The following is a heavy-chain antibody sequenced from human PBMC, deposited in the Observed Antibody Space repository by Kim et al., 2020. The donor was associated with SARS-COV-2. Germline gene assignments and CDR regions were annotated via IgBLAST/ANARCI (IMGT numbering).Heavy chain of an antibody. CDR2: FDPEDGET. Sequence: ASVKVSCKVSGYTLTELSMHWVRQAPGKGLEWMGGFDPEDGETIYAQKFQGRVTMTEDTSTDTAYMELSSLRSEDTAVYYCATSFEPRPLNYGSGSYQYYFDYWGQGTLVTVYS. CDR3: ATSFEPRPLNYGSGSYQYYFDY. CDR1: GYTLTELS. D-gene: IGHD3-10*01. J-gene: IGHJ4*02. V-gene: IGHV1-24*01.